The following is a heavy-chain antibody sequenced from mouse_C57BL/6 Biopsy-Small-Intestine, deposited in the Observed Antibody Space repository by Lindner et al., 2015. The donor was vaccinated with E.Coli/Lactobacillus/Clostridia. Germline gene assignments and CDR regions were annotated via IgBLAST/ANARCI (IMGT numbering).Heavy chain of an antibody. J-gene: IGHJ3*01. CDR2: IYPGNSDT. CDR3: ARKGPWPFAY. CDR1: GYTFTSYW. Sequence: VQLQESGPELVKPGASVKMSCKTSGYTFTSYWMHWVKQRPGQGLEWIGAIYPGNSDTSYNQKFEGKATLTVDKSSSTAYMQLSSLTSEDSAVYFCARKGPWPFAYWGQGTLVTVSA. V-gene: IGHV1-5*01.